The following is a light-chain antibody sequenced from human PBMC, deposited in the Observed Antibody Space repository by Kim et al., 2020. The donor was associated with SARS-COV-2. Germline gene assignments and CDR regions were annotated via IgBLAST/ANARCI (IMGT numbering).Light chain of an antibody. CDR3: AAWDDSLSGYV. Sequence: GQRVTISCYGSSSNIGSNYVYWYQQLPGTAPKLLIYRNNQRPSGVPDRFSGSKSGTSASLAISGLRSEDEADYYCAAWDDSLSGYVFGTGTKVTVL. V-gene: IGLV1-47*01. CDR1: SSNIGSNY. CDR2: RNN. J-gene: IGLJ1*01.